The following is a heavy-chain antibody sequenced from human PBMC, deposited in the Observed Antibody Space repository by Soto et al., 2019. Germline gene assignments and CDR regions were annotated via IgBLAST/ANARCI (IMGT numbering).Heavy chain of an antibody. J-gene: IGHJ6*02. D-gene: IGHD3-22*01. Sequence: QVQRVQSGAEMQQPGASWRVSCKASGGTFSKYAFSWVRQAPGQGLEWLGGTIPMFGTPNYAQKFQGRVAISADESTATVYMELSSLRSEDTAVYFCARPLRDRNYYYGMAVWGQGTTVTVSS. CDR3: ARPLRDRNYYYGMAV. V-gene: IGHV1-69*01. CDR2: TIPMFGTP. CDR1: GGTFSKYA.